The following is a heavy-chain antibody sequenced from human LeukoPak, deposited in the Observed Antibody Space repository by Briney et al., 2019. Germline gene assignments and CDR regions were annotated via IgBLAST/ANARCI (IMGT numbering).Heavy chain of an antibody. Sequence: ASVNVSCKASGYTFTGFYIHWVRQAPGHGLEWMGWINPYSGGINYAQSFQGRVTLTRDTSISTAYMELSSLRSDDTAIYYCARDKALDIVGTTAAYWGQRPRDTVSS. V-gene: IGHV1-2*02. J-gene: IGHJ4*02. CDR2: INPYSGGI. D-gene: IGHD5-12*01. CDR1: GYTFTGFY. CDR3: ARDKALDIVGTTAAY.